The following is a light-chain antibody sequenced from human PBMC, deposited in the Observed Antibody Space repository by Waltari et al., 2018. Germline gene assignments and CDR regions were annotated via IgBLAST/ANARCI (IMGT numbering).Light chain of an antibody. V-gene: IGLV2-8*01. CDR3: SSYAGSSNLI. CDR1: RSDIGSSKY. Sequence: QSALTQPPSASGSPGQSVTISCTGTRSDIGSSKYLSWYQQHPPKAPKLMIYEVNKRPSGVPDRFSGSKSGNTASLTVSGLQADDEADYYCSSYAGSSNLIFGGGTKLTVL. J-gene: IGLJ2*01. CDR2: EVN.